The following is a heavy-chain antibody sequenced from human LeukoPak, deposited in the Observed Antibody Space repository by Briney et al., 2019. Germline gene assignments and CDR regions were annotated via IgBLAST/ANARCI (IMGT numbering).Heavy chain of an antibody. CDR1: AFTFNNYD. Sequence: GGSLRLSCAASAFTFNNYDMHWVRQAAGKRLECVASIRYDGSNKYYADFVKGRFTISRDNSKNTLYLLMNSLRAEDTAVYYCAKDSGSYYTSDCWGQGTLVTVSS. CDR2: IRYDGSNK. V-gene: IGHV3-30*02. CDR3: AKDSGSYYTSDC. J-gene: IGHJ4*02. D-gene: IGHD3-10*01.